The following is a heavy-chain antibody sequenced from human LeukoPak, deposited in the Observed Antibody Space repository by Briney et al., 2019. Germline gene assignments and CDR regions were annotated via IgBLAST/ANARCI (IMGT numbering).Heavy chain of an antibody. CDR1: GGSFSGYY. D-gene: IGHD6-13*01. J-gene: IGHJ6*02. Sequence: SETLSLTCAVYGGSFSGYYWRWLGQPPGKGLEWIGEINHSGSTNYNPSLKSRVTISVDTSKNQFSLKLSSVTAADTAVYYCARVAAAGPRRGYYDSYGMDVWGQGTTVAVSS. CDR2: INHSGST. CDR3: ARVAAAGPRRGYYDSYGMDV. V-gene: IGHV4-34*01.